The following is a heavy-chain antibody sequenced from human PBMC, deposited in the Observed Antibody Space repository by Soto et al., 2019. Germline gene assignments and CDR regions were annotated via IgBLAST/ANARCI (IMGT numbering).Heavy chain of an antibody. CDR2: IYYSGST. J-gene: IGHJ6*02. CDR3: ARASYVGYYYGIDV. CDR1: GGSISSYY. Sequence: SETLSLTCTVSGGSISSYYWSWIRQPPGKGLEWIGYIYYSGSTNYNPSLKSRVTISVDTSKNQFSLKLSSVTAADTAVYYCARASYVGYYYGIDVWGQGTTVTVSS. D-gene: IGHD3-16*01. V-gene: IGHV4-59*01.